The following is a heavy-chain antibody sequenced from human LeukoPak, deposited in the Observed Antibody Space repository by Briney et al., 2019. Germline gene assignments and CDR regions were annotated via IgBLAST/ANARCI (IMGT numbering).Heavy chain of an antibody. J-gene: IGHJ6*03. CDR3: ARHRTGRHGSGSPTRFYYYYYMDV. V-gene: IGHV5-51*01. CDR2: IYPGDSDT. CDR1: GYSFTSYW. D-gene: IGHD3-10*01. Sequence: GESLKISCKDSGYSFTSYWIAWVRQMPGKGLEWMGIIYPGDSDTRYSPSFQGQVSISADKSISTAYLQWSSLKASDTAMYYCARHRTGRHGSGSPTRFYYYYYMDVWGKGTTVTISS.